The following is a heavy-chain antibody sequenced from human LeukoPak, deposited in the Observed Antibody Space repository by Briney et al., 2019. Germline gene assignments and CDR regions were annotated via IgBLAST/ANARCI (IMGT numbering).Heavy chain of an antibody. J-gene: IGHJ1*01. Sequence: AGGSLRLSCAASGFTFSNYAMSWVRQAPGKGLEWVSSISGSGGSTYYADSVKGRFTVSRDNSKNTVYLQMNSLRAEDAAVYYCAQEIYGDSTGGRFQHWGQGILVTVSS. CDR1: GFTFSNYA. CDR2: ISGSGGST. D-gene: IGHD4-17*01. V-gene: IGHV3-23*01. CDR3: AQEIYGDSTGGRFQH.